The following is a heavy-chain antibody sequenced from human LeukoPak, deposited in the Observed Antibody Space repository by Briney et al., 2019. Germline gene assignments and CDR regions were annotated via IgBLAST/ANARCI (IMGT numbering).Heavy chain of an antibody. Sequence: GGSLRLSCAASGFPFSSYSMTWVRQAPGKGLKWVANIKPDGTTKFYVDSVKGRFTISRDNALNSLYLQMNSLRAEDTAIYYCARSIPYGTTWYGRSDYWGQGTLVTVSS. J-gene: IGHJ4*02. CDR3: ARSIPYGTTWYGRSDY. CDR1: GFPFSSYS. D-gene: IGHD6-13*01. V-gene: IGHV3-7*03. CDR2: IKPDGTTK.